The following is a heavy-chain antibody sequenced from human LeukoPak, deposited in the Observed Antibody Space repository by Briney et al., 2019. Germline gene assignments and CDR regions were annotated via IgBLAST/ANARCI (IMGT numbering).Heavy chain of an antibody. Sequence: GGCLRLSCAASGFTFSSYAMSWVRQAPGKGLEWVSAISGSGGSTYYADSVKGRFTISRDNSKNTLYLQMNSLRAEDTAVYYCAKGRHRPEYFQHWGQGTLVTVSS. CDR1: GFTFSSYA. V-gene: IGHV3-23*01. CDR2: ISGSGGST. J-gene: IGHJ1*01. CDR3: AKGRHRPEYFQH.